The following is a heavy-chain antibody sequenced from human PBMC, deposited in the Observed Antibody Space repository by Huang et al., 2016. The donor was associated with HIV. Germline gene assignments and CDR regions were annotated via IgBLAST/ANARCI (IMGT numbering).Heavy chain of an antibody. Sequence: QVQLVQSGAEVKKPGASVKVSCKASGYTFISYDIHWVRQATGQGLEWMGVMKPKRGSKCYSQKVHTRITITRNTSISTAYMELSSLRSEDTAVYYCARGDYYGSANFRRHPYYYYYSMDVWGKGTTVTVSS. J-gene: IGHJ6*03. CDR2: MKPKRGSK. V-gene: IGHV1-8*03. D-gene: IGHD3-10*01. CDR3: ARGDYYGSANFRRHPYYYYYSMDV. CDR1: GYTFISYD.